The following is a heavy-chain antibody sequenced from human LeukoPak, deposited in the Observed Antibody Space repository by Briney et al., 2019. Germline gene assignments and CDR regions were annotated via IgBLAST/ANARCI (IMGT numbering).Heavy chain of an antibody. J-gene: IGHJ3*02. Sequence: PSETPSLTCTVSGGSISSSSYYWGWIRQPPGKGLERIGSIYYSGSTYYNPSLKSRVTISVDTSKNQFSLKLSSVTAADTAVYYCARFVVVTAMDRSRNAFDIWGQGTMVTVSS. D-gene: IGHD2-21*02. CDR1: GGSISSSSYY. CDR2: IYYSGST. CDR3: ARFVVVTAMDRSRNAFDI. V-gene: IGHV4-39*05.